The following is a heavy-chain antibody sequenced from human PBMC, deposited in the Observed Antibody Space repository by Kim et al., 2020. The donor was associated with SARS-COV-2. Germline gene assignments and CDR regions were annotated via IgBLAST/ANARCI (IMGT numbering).Heavy chain of an antibody. CDR1: GGSISSYY. CDR2: IYYSGST. D-gene: IGHD1-26*01. V-gene: IGHV4-59*13. CDR3: ARAAHIMGATGWIDP. Sequence: SETLSLTCTVSGGSISSYYWSWIRQPPGKGLEWIGYIYYSGSTNYNPSLKSRVTISVDTSKNQFSLKLSSVTAADTAVYYCARAAHIMGATGWIDPWGQGTLVTVSS. J-gene: IGHJ5*02.